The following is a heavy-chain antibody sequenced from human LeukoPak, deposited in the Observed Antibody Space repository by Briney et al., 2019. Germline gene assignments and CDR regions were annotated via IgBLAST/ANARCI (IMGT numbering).Heavy chain of an antibody. CDR3: GRVFLKTFRIAAAGCIDY. CDR1: GGSISSSSYY. Sequence: PSETLSLTCTVSGGSISSSSYYWGWIRQPPGKGLEWIGSIYYSGSTYYNPSLKSRVTISVDTSKNQFSLKLSSVTAADTAVYYCGRVFLKTFRIAAAGCIDYWGQGTLVTVPS. V-gene: IGHV4-39*07. D-gene: IGHD6-13*01. CDR2: IYYSGST. J-gene: IGHJ4*02.